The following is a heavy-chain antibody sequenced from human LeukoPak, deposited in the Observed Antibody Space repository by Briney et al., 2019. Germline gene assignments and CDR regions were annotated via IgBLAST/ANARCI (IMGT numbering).Heavy chain of an antibody. CDR3: ARLKDCSSISCYNY. Sequence: SETLSLTCTVSGGSISSRTSYWGWIRQPPGNGLEWIGSIYYSGTTYYSPSLKSRVTISVDTSKNQFSLRLSSVTAADTAVYYCARLKDCSSISCYNYWGQGTLVTVSS. V-gene: IGHV4-39*01. CDR1: GGSISSRTSY. J-gene: IGHJ4*02. D-gene: IGHD2-2*02. CDR2: IYYSGTT.